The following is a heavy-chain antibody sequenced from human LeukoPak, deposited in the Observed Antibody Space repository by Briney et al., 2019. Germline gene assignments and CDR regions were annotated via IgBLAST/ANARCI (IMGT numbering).Heavy chain of an antibody. CDR1: GFIFSSYA. J-gene: IGHJ4*02. Sequence: GGSLRLSCSASGFIFSSYAMKWVRQAPGKGLEDVSGISLNGGSTYYADSVKGRFTVSRDNSKNTLNLQMSSLRAEDTAVYYCVRDSGLRIPFDYWGQGTLVAVSS. D-gene: IGHD2-15*01. V-gene: IGHV3-64D*06. CDR2: ISLNGGST. CDR3: VRDSGLRIPFDY.